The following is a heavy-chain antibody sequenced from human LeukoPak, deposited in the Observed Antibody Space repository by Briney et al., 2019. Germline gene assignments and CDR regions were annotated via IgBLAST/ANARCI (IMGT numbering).Heavy chain of an antibody. Sequence: ASVKVSCKASGYTFTDYFMHWVRQAPGRGFEWMGWINPKSGDTRYAQNLQGRVTVTRDTSISTVYMELSRLISDDTAVYYCARVRDLTGLLYWGQGTLVTVSS. CDR1: GYTFTDYF. CDR2: INPKSGDT. J-gene: IGHJ4*02. D-gene: IGHD1-14*01. CDR3: ARVRDLTGLLY. V-gene: IGHV1-2*02.